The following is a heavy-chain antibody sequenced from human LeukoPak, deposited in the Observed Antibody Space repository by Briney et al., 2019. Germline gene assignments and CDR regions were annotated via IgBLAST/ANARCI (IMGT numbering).Heavy chain of an antibody. CDR3: ARDGYCNSITCFDY. CDR2: ISSSSSYI. D-gene: IGHD2-2*03. CDR1: GFTFSTYS. Sequence: GGSLRLSCAASGFTFSTYSMNWVRQAPGKGLEWVSSISSSSSYIYYADSVKGRFTISRDNAKKSVYLQMNSLRAEDTAIYYCARDGYCNSITCFDYWGQGTLVTVSS. V-gene: IGHV3-21*01. J-gene: IGHJ4*02.